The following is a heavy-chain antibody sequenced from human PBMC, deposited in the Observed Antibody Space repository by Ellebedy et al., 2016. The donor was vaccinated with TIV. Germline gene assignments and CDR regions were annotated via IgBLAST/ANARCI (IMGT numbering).Heavy chain of an antibody. D-gene: IGHD1-26*01. Sequence: GGSLRLSCAASGFTFSSYSMTWVRQAPGKGLEWVSSISSSSSYIYYADSVKGRFTISRDNAKNSLYLQMNSLGAEDTAVYYCASWDYSGSYSLLDAFDIWGQGTMVTVSS. V-gene: IGHV3-21*01. J-gene: IGHJ3*02. CDR1: GFTFSSYS. CDR3: ASWDYSGSYSLLDAFDI. CDR2: ISSSSSYI.